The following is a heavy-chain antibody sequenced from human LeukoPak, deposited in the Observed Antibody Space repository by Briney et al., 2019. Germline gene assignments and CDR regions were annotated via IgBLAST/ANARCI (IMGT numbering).Heavy chain of an antibody. J-gene: IGHJ4*02. CDR1: GFSLSLYN. Sequence: GGSLRLSCAASGFSLSLYNVDWVRQKPGKGLEWISTIVSSDGTKYYAASVKGRFLVSGDNAKNSFSLQMNRLRGDDTAFYFCARSLGLTSMPFDLWGRGALVTVSA. CDR2: IVSSDGTK. V-gene: IGHV3-48*03. D-gene: IGHD1-14*01. CDR3: ARSLGLTSMPFDL.